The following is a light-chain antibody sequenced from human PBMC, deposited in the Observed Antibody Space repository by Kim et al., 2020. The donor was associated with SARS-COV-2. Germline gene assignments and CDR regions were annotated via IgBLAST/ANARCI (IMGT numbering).Light chain of an antibody. J-gene: IGKJ5*01. V-gene: IGKV3-20*01. CDR3: QQYRSAPFT. Sequence: SPETRATLCCRASQSVSSNYLAWYQQKAGQAPRLLFYGASSRATGIPDRFSGSGSGTDFTLTISRLEPEDFAVYYCQQYRSAPFTFGQGTRLEIK. CDR1: QSVSSNY. CDR2: GAS.